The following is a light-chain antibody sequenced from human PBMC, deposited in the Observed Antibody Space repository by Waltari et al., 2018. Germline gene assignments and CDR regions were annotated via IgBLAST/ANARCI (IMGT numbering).Light chain of an antibody. J-gene: IGLJ3*02. Sequence: QSALTQPASVSGSPERPFPIPAPGTGGTVGGITKSSWYQQHPGKAPKLMIYEVSNRPSGVSNRFSGSKSGNTASLTISGLQAEDEADYYCSSYTSSSTLVFGGGTKLTVL. V-gene: IGLV2-14*01. CDR2: EVS. CDR1: GGTVGGIT. CDR3: SSYTSSSTLV.